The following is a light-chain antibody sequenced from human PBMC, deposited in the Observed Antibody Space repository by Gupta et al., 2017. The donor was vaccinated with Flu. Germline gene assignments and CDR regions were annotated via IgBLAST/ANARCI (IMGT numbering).Light chain of an antibody. V-gene: IGKV1-27*01. CDR1: QAISNF. CDR2: SAS. Sequence: GVRVTTTCRSSQAISNFVAWYQQKPGKPPTLLIKSASALQSGVPSRFSGSGSGTDFTLTISSFQPEDVATFYCQHYYSAPFTFGGGTKVEIK. CDR3: QHYYSAPFT. J-gene: IGKJ4*01.